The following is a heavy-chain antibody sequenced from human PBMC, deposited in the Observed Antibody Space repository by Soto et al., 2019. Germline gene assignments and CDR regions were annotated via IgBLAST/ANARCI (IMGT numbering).Heavy chain of an antibody. Sequence: QVQLVQSGAEVKKPGSSVKVSCKASGGTFSSYAISWVRQAPGQGLEWMGGIIPIFGTANYAQKFQGRVTIAADEATSTAYMELSSLGSEDTAVYDGAREGNEQLVRTDDSYYDMDVWVHGTTVTVSS. CDR3: AREGNEQLVRTDDSYYDMDV. CDR1: GGTFSSYA. CDR2: IIPIFGTA. J-gene: IGHJ6*02. D-gene: IGHD6-6*01. V-gene: IGHV1-69*12.